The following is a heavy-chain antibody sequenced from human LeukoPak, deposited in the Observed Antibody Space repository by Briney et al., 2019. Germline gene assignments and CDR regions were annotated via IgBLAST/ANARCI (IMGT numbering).Heavy chain of an antibody. CDR2: IIPIFGTA. Sequence: GASVKVSCKASGGTFSSYAISWVRQAPGQGPEWMGGIIPIFGTANYAQKFQGRVTITADESTSTAYMELSSLRSEDTTVYYCARETTLVTAHAFDYWGQGTLVTVSS. V-gene: IGHV1-69*13. CDR3: ARETTLVTAHAFDY. D-gene: IGHD2-21*02. J-gene: IGHJ4*02. CDR1: GGTFSSYA.